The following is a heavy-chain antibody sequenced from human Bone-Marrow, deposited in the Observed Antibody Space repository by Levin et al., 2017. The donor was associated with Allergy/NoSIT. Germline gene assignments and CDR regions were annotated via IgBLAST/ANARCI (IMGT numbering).Heavy chain of an antibody. CDR2: IVPVLPIP. Sequence: ASVKVSCKASGGTFSSYSFSWVRQAPGQGLEWMGRIVPVLPIPNYAQKFQGRVTISADKSTNTAYMELSSLRSDDTAVYYCARDFGGADYGMDVWGQGTTVTVSS. J-gene: IGHJ6*02. CDR1: GGTFSSYS. V-gene: IGHV1-69*04. D-gene: IGHD3-16*01. CDR3: ARDFGGADYGMDV.